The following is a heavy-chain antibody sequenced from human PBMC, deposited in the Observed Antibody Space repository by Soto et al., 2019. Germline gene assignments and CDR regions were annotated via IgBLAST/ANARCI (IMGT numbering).Heavy chain of an antibody. Sequence: SGPTLVNPTQTLTLTCTFSGFSLSTRAVGVGWIRQPPGKALEWLALIYWNDDKRYSPSLKNRLTITKDTSKNHVVLTMANMDPVDTATYYCAHRHELGSFDNWGQGTKVTVSS. CDR3: AHRHELGSFDN. V-gene: IGHV2-5*01. CDR2: IYWNDDK. CDR1: GFSLSTRAVG. D-gene: IGHD1-26*01. J-gene: IGHJ3*02.